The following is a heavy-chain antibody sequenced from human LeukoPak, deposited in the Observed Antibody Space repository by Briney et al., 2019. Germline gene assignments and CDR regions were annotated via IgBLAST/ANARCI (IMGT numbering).Heavy chain of an antibody. D-gene: IGHD3-10*01. CDR2: INWNGGST. Sequence: GRSLRLSCAASGFTFDDYGMSWVRQAPGKGLEWVSGINWNGGSTGYADSVKGRFTISRDNAKNSLYLQMNSLRAEDTALYYCARGCHYYGSGSYYNSPYCFDYWGQGTLVTVSS. CDR3: ARGCHYYGSGSYYNSPYCFDY. CDR1: GFTFDDYG. J-gene: IGHJ4*02. V-gene: IGHV3-20*04.